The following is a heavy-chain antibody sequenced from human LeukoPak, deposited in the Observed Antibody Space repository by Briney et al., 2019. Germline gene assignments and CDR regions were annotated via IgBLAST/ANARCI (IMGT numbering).Heavy chain of an antibody. J-gene: IGHJ5*02. V-gene: IGHV3-21*04. CDR3: AKDACSISWGSCDWFDP. CDR2: ISTSSSYI. CDR1: GFTFSSYN. D-gene: IGHD2-2*01. Sequence: GGSLRLSCAASGFTFSSYNMNWVRQAPGKGLEWVSFISTSSSYIYYADSVKGRFTISRDNAKNSLYLQMNSLRAEDTALYYCAKDACSISWGSCDWFDPWGQGTLVTVSS.